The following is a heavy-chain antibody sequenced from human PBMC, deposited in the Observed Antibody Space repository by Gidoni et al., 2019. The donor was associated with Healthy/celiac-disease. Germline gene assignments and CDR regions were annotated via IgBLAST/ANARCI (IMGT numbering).Heavy chain of an antibody. CDR1: GYTFTGYY. V-gene: IGHV1-2*02. J-gene: IGHJ4*02. CDR2: INPNSGGT. D-gene: IGHD3-22*01. CDR3: ARRVVVRASGQYYFDY. Sequence: QVQLVQSGAEVKKPGASVKVSCKASGYTFTGYYMHWVRKAPGQGLEWRGWINPNSGGTNYAQKCQGRVTMTRDTSSSTAYMELSRLRSDDTAVYYCARRVVVRASGQYYFDYWGQGTLVTVSS.